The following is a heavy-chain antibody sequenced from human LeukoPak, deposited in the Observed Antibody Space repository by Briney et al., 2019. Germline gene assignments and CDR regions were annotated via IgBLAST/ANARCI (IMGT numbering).Heavy chain of an antibody. Sequence: RGSLRLSCVASGFPFSSYWMTWVRQAPGKGLEWVANIKQDGSKKSYVDSVKGRFTISRDNAKNSLYLQMNCLRAEDTAIYYCTRVGYIDEGIDYWGQGTLVTVSS. CDR3: TRVGYIDEGIDY. J-gene: IGHJ4*02. V-gene: IGHV3-7*04. CDR1: GFPFSSYW. D-gene: IGHD5-24*01. CDR2: IKQDGSKK.